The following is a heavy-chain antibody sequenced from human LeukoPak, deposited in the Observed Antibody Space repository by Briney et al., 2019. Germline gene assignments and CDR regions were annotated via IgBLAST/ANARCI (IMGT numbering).Heavy chain of an antibody. CDR2: IKSKTDGGTT. Sequence: GGSLRLSCAASGFTFSNAWMSWVRQAPGKGLEWVGRIKSKTDGGTTDYAAPVKGRFTISRDDSKNTLYLQMNSLKTEDTAVYYCTTDKLFDYGASLGAFDIWGQGTMVTVSS. V-gene: IGHV3-15*01. CDR1: GFTFSNAW. CDR3: TTDKLFDYGASLGAFDI. D-gene: IGHD4-17*01. J-gene: IGHJ3*02.